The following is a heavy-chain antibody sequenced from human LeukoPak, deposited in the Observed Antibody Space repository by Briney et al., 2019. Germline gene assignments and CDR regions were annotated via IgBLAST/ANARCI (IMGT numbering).Heavy chain of an antibody. D-gene: IGHD6-13*01. CDR1: GGAISSYS. CDR2: IYTSGST. Sequence: SGTLSLTCTVSGGAISSYSSSWIWHPAGKGLEWIGRIYTSGSTNYNPSLKSRVTMSVDTSKNQFSLKLSSVTAADTAVYYCARGVRAAGTEADYWGQGTLVTVSS. V-gene: IGHV4-4*07. CDR3: ARGVRAAGTEADY. J-gene: IGHJ4*02.